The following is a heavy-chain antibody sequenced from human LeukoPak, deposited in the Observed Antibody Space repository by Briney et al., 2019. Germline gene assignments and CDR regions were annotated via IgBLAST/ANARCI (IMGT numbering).Heavy chain of an antibody. V-gene: IGHV3-48*01. CDR3: ARIRAASTVRDYYFDY. D-gene: IGHD4-17*01. CDR1: GFTFSSYS. J-gene: IGHJ4*02. CDR2: ISSSSSTI. Sequence: GGSLRLSCAASGFTFSSYSMNWVRQAPGKGLEWVSYISSSSSTIYYADSVKGRFTISRDNAKNSLYLQMNSLRAEDTAVYYCARIRAASTVRDYYFDYWGQGTLVTVSS.